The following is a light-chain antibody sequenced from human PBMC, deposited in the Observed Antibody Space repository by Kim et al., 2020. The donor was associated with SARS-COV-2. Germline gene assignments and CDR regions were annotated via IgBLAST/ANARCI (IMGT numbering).Light chain of an antibody. J-gene: IGKJ1*01. CDR3: QNYKSAPRM. CDR1: QDISNY. CDR2: AAS. Sequence: APLGDRIIITCRASQDISNYLAWYQQKPGGVPQLLISAASTLQVGVPSRFSGSGSGTYFTLTISGLQAEDDATYYCQNYKSAPRMFGQGTKVDIK. V-gene: IGKV1-27*01.